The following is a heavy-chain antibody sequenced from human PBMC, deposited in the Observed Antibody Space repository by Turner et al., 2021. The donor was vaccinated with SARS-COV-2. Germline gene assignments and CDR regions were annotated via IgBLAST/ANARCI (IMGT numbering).Heavy chain of an antibody. J-gene: IGHJ4*02. CDR3: ARLYHHDTSVVDF. D-gene: IGHD3-22*01. V-gene: IGHV4-39*01. Sequence: QVPLQESGPGLVTPSESPSLSSPLSGVSITSTKFFWGGIRQSAGKGLEGMGTFSNSGSTFYNPSFNGRVTMSADPSKRQFFLRLTSVTAADTAVYYCARLYHHDTSVVDFWGQGTQVTVSS. CDR1: GVSITSTKFF. CDR2: FSNSGST.